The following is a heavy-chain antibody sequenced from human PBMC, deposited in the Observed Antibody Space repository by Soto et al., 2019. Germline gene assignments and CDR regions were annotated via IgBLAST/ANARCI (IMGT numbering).Heavy chain of an antibody. Sequence: SETLSLTCAVYGGSFSGYYWSWIRQPPGKGLEWIGEINHSGSTNYNPSLKSRVTISVDTSKNQFSLKLSSVTAADTAVYYCARGGYCSNGVCYASYYGMDFWGQGTTVTVSS. D-gene: IGHD2-8*01. CDR1: GGSFSGYY. CDR2: INHSGST. CDR3: ARGGYCSNGVCYASYYGMDF. V-gene: IGHV4-34*01. J-gene: IGHJ6*02.